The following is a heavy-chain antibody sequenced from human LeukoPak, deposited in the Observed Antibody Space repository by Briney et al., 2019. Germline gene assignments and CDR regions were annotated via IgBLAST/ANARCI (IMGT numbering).Heavy chain of an antibody. J-gene: IGHJ1*01. CDR2: IKSKADGGTT. V-gene: IGHV3-15*01. CDR3: TADQPGASSGIDH. CDR1: GFTFSNAW. D-gene: IGHD3-22*01. Sequence: GGSLRLSCAASGFTFSNAWMSWVRKDPGKGLEWLGLIKSKADGGTTDYAARVKGRFTISRDDSISTVYLQMNSLRTEDTGVYYCTADQPGASSGIDHWGQGTLVTVSS.